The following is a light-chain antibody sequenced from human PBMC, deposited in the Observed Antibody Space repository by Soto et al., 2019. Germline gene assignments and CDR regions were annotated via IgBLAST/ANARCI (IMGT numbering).Light chain of an antibody. CDR2: ATS. CDR3: HKYNHAPT. Sequence: DIQLTQSPSSLSASVGDRVTITCRASQAISSYLAWYQQKPGKVPELLIYATSTLQSGAPSRFSGCGSGTDFTLTISSLQPEDVATYYWHKYNHAPTFGGGTKVEIK. J-gene: IGKJ4*01. V-gene: IGKV1-27*01. CDR1: QAISSY.